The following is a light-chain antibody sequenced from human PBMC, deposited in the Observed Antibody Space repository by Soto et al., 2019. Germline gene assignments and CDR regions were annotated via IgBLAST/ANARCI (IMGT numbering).Light chain of an antibody. Sequence: EIVMTQSPATLSVSPGERATLSCRASQSVSSNLAWYQQKPGPAPRLLIYGASTRATGIPARFSGSGSGKEFTLTLSSLQSEDFAVYYCQEYNNWPPYTFGQGTKLEIK. CDR3: QEYNNWPPYT. J-gene: IGKJ2*01. V-gene: IGKV3-15*01. CDR1: QSVSSN. CDR2: GAS.